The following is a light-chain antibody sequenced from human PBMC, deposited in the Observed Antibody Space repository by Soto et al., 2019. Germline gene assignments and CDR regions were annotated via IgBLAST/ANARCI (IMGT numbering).Light chain of an antibody. CDR1: QSLSTW. CDR2: DAS. Sequence: DIQMTQSPSTLSASVGDRVTITCRASQSLSTWLAWYQHKEGKAPKLLIYDASTLETGVPSRFSGSGSGTDFTLTISSLQPDDFATYYCQQYNSYSWTFGQGTNVDIK. CDR3: QQYNSYSWT. J-gene: IGKJ1*01. V-gene: IGKV1-5*01.